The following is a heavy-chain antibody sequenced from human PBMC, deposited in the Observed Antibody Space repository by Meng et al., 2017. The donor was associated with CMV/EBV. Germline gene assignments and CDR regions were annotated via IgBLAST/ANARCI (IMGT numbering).Heavy chain of an antibody. D-gene: IGHD3-16*01. Sequence: QVQIQESGPGLVKPSETLALTCTVSGASIKNYSWNWVRQPAGQGLEWIGLIQVIGHTVYNPSLKSRVTVSLDASKSQFSLTLNSVTAADTATYYCAGSRPGGGACDYWGQGILVTVSS. V-gene: IGHV4-4*07. J-gene: IGHJ4*02. CDR3: AGSRPGGGACDY. CDR2: IQVIGHT. CDR1: GASIKNYS.